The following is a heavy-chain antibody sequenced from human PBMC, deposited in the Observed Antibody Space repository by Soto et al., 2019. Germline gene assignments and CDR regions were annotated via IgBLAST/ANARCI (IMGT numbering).Heavy chain of an antibody. CDR2: IRSKANSYAT. V-gene: IGHV3-73*01. CDR3: VVAALQGGY. CDR1: GFTFSGSA. J-gene: IGHJ4*02. Sequence: PGGSLRLSCAASGFTFSGSAMHWVRQASGKGPEWVGRIRSKANSYATAYAASVKGRFTISRDDSKNTAYLQMNSLKTEDTAVYYCVVAALQGGYRGQGSSVTVSS. D-gene: IGHD2-15*01.